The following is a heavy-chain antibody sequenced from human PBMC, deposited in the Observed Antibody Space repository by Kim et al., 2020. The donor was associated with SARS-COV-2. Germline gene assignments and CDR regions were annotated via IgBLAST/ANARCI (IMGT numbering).Heavy chain of an antibody. D-gene: IGHD3-10*01. Sequence: NYNPSRKSRVTISVDTSKNHFSLKLSSVTAADTAVYYCARVMVRGLFFDYWGQGTLVPVSS. CDR3: ARVMVRGLFFDY. J-gene: IGHJ4*02. V-gene: IGHV4-59*01.